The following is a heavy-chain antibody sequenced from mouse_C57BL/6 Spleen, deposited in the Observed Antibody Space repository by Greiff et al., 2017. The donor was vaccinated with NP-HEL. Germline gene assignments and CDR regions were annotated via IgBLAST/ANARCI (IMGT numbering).Heavy chain of an antibody. CDR3: TRRGYDGYFDV. CDR2: IRNKANNHAK. Sequence: EVQVVESGGGLVQPGGSMKLSCAASGFTFSDAWMDWVRQSPEKGLEWVAEIRNKANNHAKYYAESVKGRVTISRDESKSSVYLQMNSLRAEDTCIYYCTRRGYDGYFDVWGTGTTVTVSS. V-gene: IGHV6-6*01. J-gene: IGHJ1*03. CDR1: GFTFSDAW. D-gene: IGHD2-2*01.